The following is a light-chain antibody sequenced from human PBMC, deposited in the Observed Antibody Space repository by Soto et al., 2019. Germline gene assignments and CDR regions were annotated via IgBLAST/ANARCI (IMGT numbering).Light chain of an antibody. CDR2: GNT. J-gene: IGLJ1*01. V-gene: IGLV1-40*01. Sequence: QSVLTQPPSVSGAPGQRVTISCTGSSSNIGSTYDVQWYQQLPGTAPKLLIHGNTDRPSGVPDRFSGSKPGTSAALAITGLQEDYAADYACQSYYDRLSVHYVFGAGTEVTV. CDR3: QSYYDRLSVHYV. CDR1: SSNIGSTYD.